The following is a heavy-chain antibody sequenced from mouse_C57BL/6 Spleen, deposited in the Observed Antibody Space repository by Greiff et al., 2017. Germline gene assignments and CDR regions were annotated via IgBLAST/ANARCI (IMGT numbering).Heavy chain of an antibody. J-gene: IGHJ2*01. CDR1: GYTFTDYY. CDR2: INPYNGGT. CDR3: ARSSNYAYYFDY. V-gene: IGHV1-19*01. Sequence: EVQLQQSGPVLVKPGASVKMSCKASGYTFTDYYMNWVKQSHGKSLEWIGVINPYNGGTSYNQKFKGKATLTVDKSSSTAYMELNSLTSEDSAVYYCARSSNYAYYFDYWGQGTTLTVSS. D-gene: IGHD2-5*01.